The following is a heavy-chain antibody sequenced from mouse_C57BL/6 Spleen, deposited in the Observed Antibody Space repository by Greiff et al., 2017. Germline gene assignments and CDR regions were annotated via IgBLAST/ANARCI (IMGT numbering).Heavy chain of an antibody. J-gene: IGHJ2*01. CDR3: ARSIYGSSSYYFDY. Sequence: EVHLVESGGGLVQPGGSLSLSCAASGFTFTDYYMGWVRQPPGKALEWLGFIRNKANGYTTEYSASVKGRFTISRDNSQSILYLQMNALRAEDSATYYCARSIYGSSSYYFDYWGQGTTLTVSS. CDR2: IRNKANGYTT. CDR1: GFTFTDYY. V-gene: IGHV7-3*01. D-gene: IGHD1-1*01.